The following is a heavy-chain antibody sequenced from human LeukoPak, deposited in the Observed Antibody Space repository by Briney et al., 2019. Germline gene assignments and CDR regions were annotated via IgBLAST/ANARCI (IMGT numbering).Heavy chain of an antibody. J-gene: IGHJ4*02. V-gene: IGHV4-34*01. CDR2: INHSGST. D-gene: IGHD5-18*01. CDR1: GGSFSGYY. Sequence: SETLSLTCAVYGGSFSGYYWSWIRQPPGKGLEWIGEINHSGSTNYNPSLKSRVTISVDTSKNQFSLKLSSVTAADTAVHYCARLRIRGYWGQGTLVTVSS. CDR3: ARLRIRGY.